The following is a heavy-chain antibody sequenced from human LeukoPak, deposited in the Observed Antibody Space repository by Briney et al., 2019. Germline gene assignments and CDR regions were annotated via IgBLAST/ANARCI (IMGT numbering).Heavy chain of an antibody. J-gene: IGHJ6*02. V-gene: IGHV3-23*01. CDR1: GFTFSSYA. Sequence: GGSLRLSCAASGFTFSSYAMSWVRQAPGKGLEWVSAISGSGGSTYYADSVKGRFTISRDNAKNSLYLQMNSLRAEDTALYHCARDRTSSTSYGMDVWGQGTTVTVSS. CDR2: ISGSGGST. D-gene: IGHD2-2*01. CDR3: ARDRTSSTSYGMDV.